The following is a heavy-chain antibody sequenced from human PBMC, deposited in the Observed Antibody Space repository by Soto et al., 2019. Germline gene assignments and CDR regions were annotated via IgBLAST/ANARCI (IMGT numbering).Heavy chain of an antibody. CDR2: IYGNGST. J-gene: IGHJ4*02. CDR3: ARARDGYNFLYGPT. V-gene: IGHV3-53*01. D-gene: IGHD5-12*01. CDR1: GFTVRSNY. Sequence: GGSLRLSCAASGFTVRSNYMSWVRQAPGKGLEWVSVIYGNGSTYYADSVKGRFTISRDISKNTLFLQMNSLRAEDTAVYYCARARDGYNFLYGPTWGQGTLVTVSS.